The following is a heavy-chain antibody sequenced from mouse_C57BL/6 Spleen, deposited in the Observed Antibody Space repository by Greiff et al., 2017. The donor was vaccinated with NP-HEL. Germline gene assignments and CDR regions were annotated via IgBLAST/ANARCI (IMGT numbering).Heavy chain of an antibody. D-gene: IGHD1-1*01. V-gene: IGHV5-4*03. J-gene: IGHJ1*03. CDR2: ISDGGSYT. Sequence: EVMLVESGGGLVKPGGSLKLSCAASGFTFSSYAMSWVRQTPEKRLEWVATISDGGSYTYYPDNVKGRFTISRDNAKNNLYLQMSHLKSEDTAMYYCARGLYYGSSYDWYFDVWGTGTTVTVSS. CDR1: GFTFSSYA. CDR3: ARGLYYGSSYDWYFDV.